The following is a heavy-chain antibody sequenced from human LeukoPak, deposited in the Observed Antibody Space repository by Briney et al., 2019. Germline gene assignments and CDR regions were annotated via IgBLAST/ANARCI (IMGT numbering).Heavy chain of an antibody. CDR2: IYYRGST. D-gene: IGHD3-10*01. Sequence: SETLSLTCTVSGYSISSGYYWGWIRQPPGRELEWIASIYYRGSTHYNPSLASLKSRVTMSVDTSKNQFSLKLSSVTAADTAVYYCARDLLWFGELLYFAGFDPWGQGTLVTVSS. V-gene: IGHV4-38-2*02. CDR1: GYSISSGYY. J-gene: IGHJ5*02. CDR3: ARDLLWFGELLYFAGFDP.